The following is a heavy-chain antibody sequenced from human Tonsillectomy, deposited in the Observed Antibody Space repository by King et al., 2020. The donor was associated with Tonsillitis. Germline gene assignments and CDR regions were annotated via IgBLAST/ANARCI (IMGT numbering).Heavy chain of an antibody. CDR1: GFTFSSYG. D-gene: IGHD5-18*01. V-gene: IGHV3-30*18. J-gene: IGHJ6*02. CDR3: AKAIQLWSQHETYYYYYGMDV. CDR2: ISYDGKNK. Sequence: VQLVESGGGVVQPGRSLRLSCAASGFTFSSYGMHWVRQAPGKGLEWVAVISYDGKNKYYADSVKGRFTISRDNSKNTLYLQMNSLRAEDTAVYYCAKAIQLWSQHETYYYYYGMDVWGQGTTVTVSS.